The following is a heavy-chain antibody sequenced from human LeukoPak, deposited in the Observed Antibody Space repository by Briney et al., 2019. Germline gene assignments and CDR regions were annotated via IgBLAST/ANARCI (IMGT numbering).Heavy chain of an antibody. CDR3: ARSGYSYGYGYFQH. CDR2: IYYSGST. Sequence: PSETLSLTCTVSGGSISSYYWSWIRQPPGKGLEWIGYIYYSGSTNYNPSLKSRVTISVDTSKNQFSLKLNSVTAADTAVYYCARSGYSYGYGYFQHWGQGTLVTVSS. D-gene: IGHD5-18*01. CDR1: GGSISSYY. V-gene: IGHV4-59*01. J-gene: IGHJ1*01.